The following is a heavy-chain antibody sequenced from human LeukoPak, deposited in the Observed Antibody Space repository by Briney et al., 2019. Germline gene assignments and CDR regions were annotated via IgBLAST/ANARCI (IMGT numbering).Heavy chain of an antibody. CDR3: AHRKATSWAHDY. CDR1: GFTVISSY. J-gene: IGHJ4*02. V-gene: IGHV3-53*01. Sequence: GGSLSLSCAASGFTVISSYMSGFRRPQGKGLEGVSVIYSGGSGSTYYADSVKGRFTISRDNSKNTLNLQMNSLRAEDTAVYYCAHRKATSWAHDYWGQGTLVTVSS. CDR2: IYSGGSGST. D-gene: IGHD2-2*01.